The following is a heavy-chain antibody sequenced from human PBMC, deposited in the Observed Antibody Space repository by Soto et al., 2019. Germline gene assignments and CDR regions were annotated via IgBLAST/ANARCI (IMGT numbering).Heavy chain of an antibody. CDR1: GGSVSSSTYY. J-gene: IGHJ4*02. V-gene: IGHV4-39*01. Sequence: QLQLQESGPGLVEPSETLSLTCIVSGGSVSSSTYYWAWIRQFPGKGLEWIGSIYYSGSTYYNPSLKRRITISIDRSKNQFSLKLTSVTAADTAVYYCAPVGIGTKTVDYWGQGTLVTVSS. D-gene: IGHD1-26*01. CDR3: APVGIGTKTVDY. CDR2: IYYSGST.